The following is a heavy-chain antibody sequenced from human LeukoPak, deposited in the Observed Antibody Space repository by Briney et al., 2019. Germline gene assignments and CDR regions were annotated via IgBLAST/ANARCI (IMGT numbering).Heavy chain of an antibody. J-gene: IGHJ4*02. V-gene: IGHV3-7*04. Sequence: GGSLRLSCAASGFTFSNYWMSWVRQAPGKGLEWVANIKQDGSEKYYVDSVKGRFTISRDNAKNSLYLQMNSLRAYDTAVYYCARGGRAYGDWGQGTLVTVSS. CDR3: ARGGRAYGD. CDR1: GFTFSNYW. CDR2: IKQDGSEK. D-gene: IGHD3-16*01.